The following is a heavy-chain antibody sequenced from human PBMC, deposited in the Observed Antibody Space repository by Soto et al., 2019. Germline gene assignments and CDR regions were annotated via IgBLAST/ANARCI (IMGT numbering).Heavy chain of an antibody. CDR3: TRDWYRGGFDY. V-gene: IGHV3-74*01. CDR2: IKRDGSVT. J-gene: IGHJ4*02. Sequence: EVQLVEYGGALVQPGGSLRLSCEASGFPSGNFWMYWVRQVPGKGLFFVSCIKRDGSVTYYADSVKGRFTISRDNAKNTVYLQMNGLRVEGTGVYFCTRDWYRGGFDYWGQGTLVTVSS. D-gene: IGHD6-13*01. CDR1: GFPSGNFW.